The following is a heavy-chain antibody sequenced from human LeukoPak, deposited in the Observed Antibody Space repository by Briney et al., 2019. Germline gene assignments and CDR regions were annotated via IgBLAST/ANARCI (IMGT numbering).Heavy chain of an antibody. D-gene: IGHD3-10*01. CDR1: GGSISSYY. CDR3: ARERRYYYGSGSYFPHYYYMDV. V-gene: IGHV4-59*01. CDR2: IYYSGST. J-gene: IGHJ6*03. Sequence: SETLSLTCTVSGGSISSYYWSWIRQPPGKGLEWIGYIYYSGSTNYNPSLKSRVTISVDTSKNQFSLKLSSVTAADTAVYYCARERRYYYGSGSYFPHYYYMDVWGKGPRSPSP.